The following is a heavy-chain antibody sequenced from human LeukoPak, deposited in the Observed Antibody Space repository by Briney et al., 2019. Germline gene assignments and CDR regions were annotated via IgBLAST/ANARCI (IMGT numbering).Heavy chain of an antibody. CDR3: ARGYGLDY. CDR2: IYYSGCT. V-gene: IGHV4-39*01. D-gene: IGHD5-18*01. J-gene: IGHJ4*02. Sequence: PSETLSLTCTVSGGSISSSSYYWGWIRQPPGKGLEWIGSIYYSGCTYYNPSLKSRVTISVDTSKNQFSLKLSSVTAADTAVYYCARGYGLDYWGQGTLVTVSS. CDR1: GGSISSSSYY.